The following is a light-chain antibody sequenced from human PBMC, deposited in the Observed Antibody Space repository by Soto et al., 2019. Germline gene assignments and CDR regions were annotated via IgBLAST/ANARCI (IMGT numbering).Light chain of an antibody. V-gene: IGLV9-49*01. J-gene: IGLJ2*01. CDR1: SGYSNYK. CDR2: VGTGGIVG. CDR3: GADHGSGNNFVRV. Sequence: QAVLTQPPSASASLGASVTLTCTLSSGYSNYKVDWYQQRPGKGPRFVMRVGTGGIVGSKGDGIPDRFSVLGSGLNRYLTIKNIQEEDESDYHCGADHGSGNNFVRVFGGGTQLPVL.